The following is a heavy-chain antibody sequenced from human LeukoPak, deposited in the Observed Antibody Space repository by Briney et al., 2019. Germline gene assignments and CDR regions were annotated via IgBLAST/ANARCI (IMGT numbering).Heavy chain of an antibody. CDR1: GFTFSDYW. J-gene: IGHJ4*02. CDR3: AREIRYTASAFDY. CDR2: IKDDGSQK. Sequence: PGGSLRLSCAASGFTFSDYWLSWVRQAPGKGLEWVANIKDDGSQKNHVDSVKGRFTISRDNARNSLYLQMNSLRAEDTAVYYCAREIRYTASAFDYWGQGTLVTVSS. V-gene: IGHV3-7*03. D-gene: IGHD2-2*02.